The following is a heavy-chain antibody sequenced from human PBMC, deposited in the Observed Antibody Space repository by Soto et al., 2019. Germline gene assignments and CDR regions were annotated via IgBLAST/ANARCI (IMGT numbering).Heavy chain of an antibody. Sequence: QITLKESGPTLVKPTQTLTLTCTFSGLSLSTTGVGVGWIRQPPGKALEWLALIYWDDDKRYSTSLKSRLTITKDTYKNQVVLTMTNMDPVYTATYYCVQSRCGGDCLQSYSSHSYYGLDVLGQWTTVTVSS. CDR3: VQSRCGGDCLQSYSSHSYYGLDV. J-gene: IGHJ6*02. D-gene: IGHD2-21*02. CDR1: GLSLSTTGVG. V-gene: IGHV2-5*02. CDR2: IYWDDDK.